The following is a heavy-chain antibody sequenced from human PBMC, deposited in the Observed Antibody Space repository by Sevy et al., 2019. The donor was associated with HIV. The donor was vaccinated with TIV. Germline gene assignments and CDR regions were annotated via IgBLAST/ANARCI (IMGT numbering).Heavy chain of an antibody. CDR3: ARDYYDSSGSDRAFDP. CDR2: ISSSSTI. CDR1: GFTFSSYS. Sequence: GGSLRLSCAASGFTFSSYSMNWVRQAPGKGLEWVSYISSSSTIYYADSAKGRFTISRDNAKNSLYLQMNSLRDEDTAVYYCARDYYDSSGSDRAFDPWGQGTLVTVSS. J-gene: IGHJ5*02. V-gene: IGHV3-48*02. D-gene: IGHD3-22*01.